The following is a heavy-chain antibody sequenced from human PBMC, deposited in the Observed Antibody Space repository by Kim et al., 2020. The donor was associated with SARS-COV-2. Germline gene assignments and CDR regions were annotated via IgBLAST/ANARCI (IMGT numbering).Heavy chain of an antibody. D-gene: IGHD3-22*01. CDR1: GGTFSSYA. V-gene: IGHV1-69*13. J-gene: IGHJ4*02. CDR3: ARVYDSSGYYDY. CDR2: IIPIFGTA. Sequence: SVKVSCKASGGTFSSYAISWVQQAPGQGLEWMGGIIPIFGTANYAQKFQGRVTITADESTSTAYMELSSLRSEDTAVYYCARVYDSSGYYDYWGQGTLVTVSS.